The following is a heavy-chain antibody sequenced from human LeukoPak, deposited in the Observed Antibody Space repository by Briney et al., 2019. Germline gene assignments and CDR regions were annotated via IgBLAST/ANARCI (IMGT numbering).Heavy chain of an antibody. Sequence: AGSLRLSCAASGLTFRAHWMNWVRQAPGKGLEWVANIKPDGSETYYVDSVKGRFTVIRDNAQSSLHLQMDSLRGEDTAVYYCLAGGGYWGQGTLVTVSS. CDR3: LAGGGY. J-gene: IGHJ4*02. D-gene: IGHD3-10*01. CDR2: IKPDGSET. V-gene: IGHV3-7*01. CDR1: GLTFRAHW.